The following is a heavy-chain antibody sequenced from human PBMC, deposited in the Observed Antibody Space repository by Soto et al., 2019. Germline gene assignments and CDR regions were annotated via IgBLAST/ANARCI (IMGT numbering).Heavy chain of an antibody. Sequence: PGGSLRLSCAASGFTFSSYGMHWVRQAPGKGLEWVAVIWYDGSNKYYADSVKGRFTISRDNSKNTLYLQMNSLRAEDTAVYYCARAEVTIFGPFDPWGQGTLVTVSS. J-gene: IGHJ5*02. CDR3: ARAEVTIFGPFDP. CDR2: IWYDGSNK. V-gene: IGHV3-33*08. D-gene: IGHD3-3*01. CDR1: GFTFSSYG.